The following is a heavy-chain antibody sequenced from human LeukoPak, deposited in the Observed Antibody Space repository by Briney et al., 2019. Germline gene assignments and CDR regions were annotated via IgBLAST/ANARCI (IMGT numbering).Heavy chain of an antibody. Sequence: GGSLRLSCAASEFTFSSYAMSWVRQAPGKGLEWVSAISGSGGSTYNADSVKGRFTISRDNSKSTLYLQMNSLRAEDTAVYYCARDKIVVVVSTTLPEIWGQGTMVTVSS. CDR1: EFTFSSYA. D-gene: IGHD2-15*01. J-gene: IGHJ3*02. CDR3: ARDKIVVVVSTTLPEI. CDR2: ISGSGGST. V-gene: IGHV3-23*01.